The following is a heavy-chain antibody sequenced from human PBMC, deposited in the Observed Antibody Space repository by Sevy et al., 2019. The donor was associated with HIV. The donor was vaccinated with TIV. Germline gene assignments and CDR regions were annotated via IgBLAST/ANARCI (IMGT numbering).Heavy chain of an antibody. D-gene: IGHD1-26*01. J-gene: IGHJ5*02. Sequence: SETLSLTCTVSGGSISSYYWSWIRQPPGKGLEWIGYIYYSGSTNYNPSLKSRVTISVDTSKNQFSLKLSSVTAADTAVYYCARLRNSWFDPWGQGTLVTVSS. CDR2: IYYSGST. V-gene: IGHV4-59*01. CDR3: ARLRNSWFDP. CDR1: GGSISSYY.